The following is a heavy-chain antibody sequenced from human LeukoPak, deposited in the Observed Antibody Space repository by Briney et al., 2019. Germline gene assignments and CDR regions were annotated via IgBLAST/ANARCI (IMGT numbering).Heavy chain of an antibody. CDR2: IYHSGST. V-gene: IGHV4-38-2*02. CDR3: ARDPVYSGWYAERAFDI. D-gene: IGHD6-19*01. Sequence: SETPSLTCAVSGYSISSGYYWGWIRQPPGQGLEWIGSIYHSGSTYYNPSLKSRVTISVDTSKNQFSLKLSSVTAADTAVYYCARDPVYSGWYAERAFDIWGQGTMVTVSS. J-gene: IGHJ3*02. CDR1: GYSISSGYY.